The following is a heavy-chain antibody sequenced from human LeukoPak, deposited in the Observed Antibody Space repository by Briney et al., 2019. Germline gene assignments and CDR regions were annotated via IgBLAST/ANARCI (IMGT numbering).Heavy chain of an antibody. J-gene: IGHJ4*02. CDR1: GRSISSYY. Sequence: SETLSLTCTVSGRSISSYYWSWIRQPPGKGLEWLGYINYSGSTNYNPSLKSRVTISVDTSKSQFSLKLSSVTAADTAVYYCARGDILTGYSFDYWGQGTLVTVSS. D-gene: IGHD3-9*01. CDR2: INYSGST. V-gene: IGHV4-59*01. CDR3: ARGDILTGYSFDY.